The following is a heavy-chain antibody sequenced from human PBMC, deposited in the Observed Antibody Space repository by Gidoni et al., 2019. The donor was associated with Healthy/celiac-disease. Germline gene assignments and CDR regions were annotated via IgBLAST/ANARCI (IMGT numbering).Heavy chain of an antibody. CDR2: ISYDGSNK. V-gene: IGHV3-30*18. D-gene: IGHD4-17*01. Sequence: QVQLVESGGGVVQPGRSLRLSCAASGFTFSSYGMHWVRPAPGKGLEWVAVISYDGSNKYYADSVKGRFTSSRDNSKNTLYLQMNSLRAEDTAVYYCAKAAYYGDYVDYWGQGTLVTVSS. CDR1: GFTFSSYG. CDR3: AKAAYYGDYVDY. J-gene: IGHJ4*02.